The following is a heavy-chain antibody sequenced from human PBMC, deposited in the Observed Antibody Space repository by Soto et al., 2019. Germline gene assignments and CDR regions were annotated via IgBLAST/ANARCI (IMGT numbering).Heavy chain of an antibody. CDR1: GGSVSGGSYY. CDR2: IYYSGST. V-gene: IGHV4-61*01. Sequence: SETLSLTCTVSGGSVSGGSYYWSWIRQPPGKGLEWIGYIYYSGSTNYNPSLKSRVTISVDTSKNQFSLKLSSVTAADTAVYYCARDLKVLAARPNYYYGMDVWGQGTTVTVSS. J-gene: IGHJ6*02. D-gene: IGHD6-6*01. CDR3: ARDLKVLAARPNYYYGMDV.